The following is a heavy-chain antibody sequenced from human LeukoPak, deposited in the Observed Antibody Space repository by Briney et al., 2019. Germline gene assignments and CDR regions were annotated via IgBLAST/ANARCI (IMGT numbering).Heavy chain of an antibody. CDR2: IYYSGST. J-gene: IGHJ4*02. Sequence: SETLSLTCTVSGGSISSSSYYWGWIRQPPGKGLEWIGSIYYSGSTYYNPSLQSRVTISVDTSKNQFSLRLSSVTAADTAVYYCARAVADKTFDYWGPGTLVTVSS. V-gene: IGHV4-39*07. CDR1: GGSISSSSYY. CDR3: ARAVADKTFDY.